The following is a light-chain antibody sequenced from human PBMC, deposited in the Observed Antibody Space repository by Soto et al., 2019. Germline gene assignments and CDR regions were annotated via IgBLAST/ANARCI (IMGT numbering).Light chain of an antibody. J-gene: IGKJ5*01. CDR3: KQATQLRT. V-gene: IGKV2-24*01. Sequence: EIVLTQTPLLSPVTLGQPASISCRSSRSLVASDGNAYLTWLHQRPGQTPRPLIYKVSQRLSGVPDRLSGSGAGTDFTLHISRVEAEDVGSCFCKQATQLRTFGQGTRLEIK. CDR2: KVS. CDR1: RSLVASDGNAY.